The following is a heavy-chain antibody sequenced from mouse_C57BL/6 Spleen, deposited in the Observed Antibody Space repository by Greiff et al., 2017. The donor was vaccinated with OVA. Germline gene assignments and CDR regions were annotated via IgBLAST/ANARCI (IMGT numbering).Heavy chain of an antibody. CDR2: IHPNSGST. CDR1: GYTFTSYW. J-gene: IGHJ3*01. CDR3: ARGPDGSSYGFAY. V-gene: IGHV1-64*01. D-gene: IGHD1-1*01. Sequence: QVQLQQPGAELVKPGASVKLSCKASGYTFTSYWMHWVKQRPGQGLEWIGMIHPNSGSTNYNEKFKSKATLTVDKSSSTAYMQLSSLTSGDSAVYYWARGPDGSSYGFAYWGQGTLVTVSA.